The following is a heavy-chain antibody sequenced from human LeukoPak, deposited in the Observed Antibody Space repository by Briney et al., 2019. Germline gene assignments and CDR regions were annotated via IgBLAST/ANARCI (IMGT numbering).Heavy chain of an antibody. CDR3: ARDLSLTPLDY. J-gene: IGHJ4*02. CDR2: ISSSSSTI. CDR1: GFTFRSYT. Sequence: GGSLRLSCAASGFTFRSYTMNWVRQAPGKGLEWVSYISSSSSTIYYADSVKGRFTISRDNAKNSLYLQMNSLRAEDTAVYYCARDLSLTPLDYWGQGTLVTVSS. V-gene: IGHV3-48*01. D-gene: IGHD3-16*01.